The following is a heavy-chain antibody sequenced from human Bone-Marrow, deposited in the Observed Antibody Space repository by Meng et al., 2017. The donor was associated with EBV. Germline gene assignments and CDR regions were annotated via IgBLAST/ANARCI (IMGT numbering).Heavy chain of an antibody. D-gene: IGHD3-10*01. CDR3: ARDVYASETYRADP. Sequence: QVQLVKSGGWVKNPGASAKVSCKASGSTFTRYDFNWVRQAPGQELVWMGWMDPNSGSTGYAPKFQGRVTMTRNTSISKAYMELSALTSEDTAVYYCARDVYASETYRADPWGQGTLVTVSS. CDR1: GSTFTRYD. V-gene: IGHV1-8*01. CDR2: MDPNSGST. J-gene: IGHJ5*02.